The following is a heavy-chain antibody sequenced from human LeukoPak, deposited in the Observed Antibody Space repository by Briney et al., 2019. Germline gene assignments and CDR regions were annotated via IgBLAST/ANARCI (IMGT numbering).Heavy chain of an antibody. V-gene: IGHV4-61*08. Sequence: PSETLSLTCTVSGGSISSGGYYWSWIRQPPGKGLEWIGYIYYSGSTNYNPSLKSRVTISVDTSKNQFSLKLSSVTAADTAVYYCARAWTHYDAFDIWGQGTMVTVSS. CDR3: ARAWTHYDAFDI. D-gene: IGHD3/OR15-3a*01. CDR2: IYYSGST. J-gene: IGHJ3*02. CDR1: GGSISSGGYY.